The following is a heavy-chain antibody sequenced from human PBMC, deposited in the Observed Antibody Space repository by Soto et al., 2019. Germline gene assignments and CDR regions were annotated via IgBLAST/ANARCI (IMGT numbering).Heavy chain of an antibody. D-gene: IGHD2-21*02. CDR2: ISYDGSNK. J-gene: IGHJ6*02. Sequence: PGGSLRLSCAASGFTFSSYGMHWVRQAPGKGLEWVAVISYDGSNKYYADSVKGRFTISRDNSKNTLYLQMNSLRAEDTAVYYCAKDVVVTAFYYYGMDVWGQGTTVTVSS. CDR3: AKDVVVTAFYYYGMDV. CDR1: GFTFSSYG. V-gene: IGHV3-30*18.